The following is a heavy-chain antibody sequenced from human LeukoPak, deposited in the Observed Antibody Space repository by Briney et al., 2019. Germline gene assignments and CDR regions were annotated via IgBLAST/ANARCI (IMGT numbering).Heavy chain of an antibody. Sequence: GGSLRLSCAASGFTFDDYAMHWVRQAPGKGLEWVSGISWDSGSIGYADSVKGRFTISRDNAKNSLYLQMNSLRAEDTALYYCAKMANVAVAGHFDYWGQGTLVTVSS. CDR1: GFTFDDYA. D-gene: IGHD6-19*01. CDR3: AKMANVAVAGHFDY. V-gene: IGHV3-9*01. J-gene: IGHJ4*02. CDR2: ISWDSGSI.